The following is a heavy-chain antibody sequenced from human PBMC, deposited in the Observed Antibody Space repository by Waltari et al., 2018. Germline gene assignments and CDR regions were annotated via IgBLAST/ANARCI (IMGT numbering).Heavy chain of an antibody. CDR1: GGSISSYY. Sequence: QVQLQESGPGLVKPSETLSLTCTVSGGSISSYYWSWIRQTAGKGLEWIGRIYTSGSTNYNPSLKSRVTMSVDTSKNQFSLKLSSVTAADTAVYYCARGGIAAAGTQHNWFDPWGQGTLVTVSS. D-gene: IGHD6-13*01. J-gene: IGHJ5*02. V-gene: IGHV4-4*07. CDR2: IYTSGST. CDR3: ARGGIAAAGTQHNWFDP.